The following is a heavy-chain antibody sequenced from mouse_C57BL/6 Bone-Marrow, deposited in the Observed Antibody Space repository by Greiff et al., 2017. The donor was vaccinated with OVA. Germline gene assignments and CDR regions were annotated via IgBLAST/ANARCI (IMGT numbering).Heavy chain of an antibody. CDR1: GFTFSDYG. CDR2: ISSGSSTI. Sequence: VQLKESGGGLVKPGGSLKLSCAASGFTFSDYGMHWVRQAPEKGLGWVAYISSGSSTIYYADTVKGRFTISRDNAKNTLFLQMTSLRSEDTAMYYCARLYYSNYYAMDYWGQGTSVTVSS. V-gene: IGHV5-17*01. D-gene: IGHD2-12*01. CDR3: ARLYYSNYYAMDY. J-gene: IGHJ4*01.